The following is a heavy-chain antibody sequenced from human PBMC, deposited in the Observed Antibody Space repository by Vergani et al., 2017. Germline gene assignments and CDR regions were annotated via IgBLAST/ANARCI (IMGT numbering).Heavy chain of an antibody. CDR1: GFSLSTSGVG. Sequence: QITLKESGPTLVKPTQTLTLTCTFSGFSLSTSGVGVGWIRQPPGKALEWLALIYWDDDKRYSPSLKSRLTITKDTSKNQVVLTMTNMDPVDTATYYCAHRPPSYYGSGSYYNVGYFDYWGQGTLVTVSS. CDR3: AHRPPSYYGSGSYYNVGYFDY. CDR2: IYWDDDK. D-gene: IGHD3-10*01. V-gene: IGHV2-5*02. J-gene: IGHJ4*02.